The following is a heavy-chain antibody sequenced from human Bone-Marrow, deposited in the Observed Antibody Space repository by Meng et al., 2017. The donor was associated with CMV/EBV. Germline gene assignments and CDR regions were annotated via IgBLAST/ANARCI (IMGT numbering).Heavy chain of an antibody. Sequence: GGSLRLSCAASGFTFSSYAMHWVRQAPGKGLEWVAVISYDGSNKYYADSVKGRFTISRDNAKNSLYLQMNSLRADDTAVYYCARDQGGGHYYYAMDVWGQGTTVTVSS. CDR3: ARDQGGGHYYYAMDV. CDR2: ISYDGSNK. D-gene: IGHD3-16*01. J-gene: IGHJ6*02. V-gene: IGHV3-30-3*01. CDR1: GFTFSSYA.